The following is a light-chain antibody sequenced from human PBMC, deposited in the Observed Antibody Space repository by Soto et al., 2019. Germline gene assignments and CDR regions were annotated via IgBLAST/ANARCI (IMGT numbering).Light chain of an antibody. J-gene: IGKJ5*01. CDR3: QQYGSSPPIT. CDR1: ERLSSVY. Sequence: EIVLRQSPATLSLSPGERATLSCRASERLSSVYLAWYQQRPGQPPRLLIYGASSRATGIPDRFSGSGSGTDFTLTISRLEPEDFAVYYCQQYGSSPPITFGQGTRLEI. CDR2: GAS. V-gene: IGKV3-20*01.